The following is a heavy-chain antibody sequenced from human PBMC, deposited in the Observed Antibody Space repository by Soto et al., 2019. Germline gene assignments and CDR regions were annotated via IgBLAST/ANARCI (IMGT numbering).Heavy chain of an antibody. CDR1: GFTFSSYW. CDR3: EPGPLYYDFWSGYYTDAFDI. D-gene: IGHD3-3*01. CDR2: IKQDGSEK. J-gene: IGHJ3*02. V-gene: IGHV3-7*01. Sequence: EVQLVESGGGLVQPGGSLRLSCAASGFTFSSYWMSWVRQAPGKGLEWVANIKQDGSEKYYVDSVKGRFTISRDNAKNSLYLQMNSLRAEDTAVYYCEPGPLYYDFWSGYYTDAFDIWGQGTMVTVSS.